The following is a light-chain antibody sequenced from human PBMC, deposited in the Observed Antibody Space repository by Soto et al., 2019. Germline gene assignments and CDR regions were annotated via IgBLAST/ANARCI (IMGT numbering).Light chain of an antibody. Sequence: EIVLTQSPATLSLSPGERATLSCRASQSISSSLAWYQQKPGQAPRLLIYDASNRVTGIPARFSGSGSGTDFALTISSLGPEDFAVYYCQQRRTWLSFGGGTKVEIK. J-gene: IGKJ4*01. CDR3: QQRRTWLS. V-gene: IGKV3-11*01. CDR1: QSISSS. CDR2: DAS.